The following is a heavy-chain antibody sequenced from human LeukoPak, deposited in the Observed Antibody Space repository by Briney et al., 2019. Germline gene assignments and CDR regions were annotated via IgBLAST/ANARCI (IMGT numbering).Heavy chain of an antibody. V-gene: IGHV3-30*18. CDR3: AKELSGFWYFDY. CDR1: GFTFSSYG. D-gene: IGHD2/OR15-2a*01. CDR2: ISYDGSNK. J-gene: IGHJ4*02. Sequence: GRSLRLSCAASGFTFSSYGMHWVRQAPGKGLEWVAVISYDGSNKYYADSVKGRFTISRDNSKNTLYLQMNSLRVEDTAVHYCAKELSGFWYFDYWGQGTLVTVSS.